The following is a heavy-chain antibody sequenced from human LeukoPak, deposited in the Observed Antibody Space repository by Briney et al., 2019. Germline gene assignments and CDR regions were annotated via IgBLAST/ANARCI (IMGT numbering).Heavy chain of an antibody. CDR3: ARRRRSYDSSGYYRFYYYYYMDV. CDR1: GGSFSGYY. CDR2: INHSGST. J-gene: IGHJ6*03. V-gene: IGHV4-34*01. D-gene: IGHD3-22*01. Sequence: SETLSLTCAVYGGSFSGYYWSWIRQPPGKGLEWIGEINHSGSTNYNPSLKSRVTISVDTSKNQFSLKLSSVTAADTAVYYCARRRRSYDSSGYYRFYYYYYMDVWGKGTTVTISS.